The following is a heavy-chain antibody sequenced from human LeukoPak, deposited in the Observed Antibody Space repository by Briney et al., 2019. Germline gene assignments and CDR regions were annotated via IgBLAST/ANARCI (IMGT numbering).Heavy chain of an antibody. CDR2: IYYSGST. CDR3: ARFPGGLGVAFDI. J-gene: IGHJ3*02. CDR1: GGSMNNYY. V-gene: IGHV4-59*01. D-gene: IGHD3-16*01. Sequence: SETLSLTCTVSGGSMNNYYWSWIRQPPGKGLEWIGYIYYSGSTNYNPSLKSRVTISVDTSKNQFSLKLSSVTAADTAVYYCARFPGGLGVAFDIWGQGTMVTVSS.